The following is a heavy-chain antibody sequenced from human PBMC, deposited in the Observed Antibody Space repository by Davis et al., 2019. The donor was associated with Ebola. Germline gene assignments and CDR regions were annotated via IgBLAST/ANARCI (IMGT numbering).Heavy chain of an antibody. D-gene: IGHD2-2*01. CDR3: ARNIIVVPTGLFGSYNYYGMDV. CDR1: GGSFSGYY. V-gene: IGHV4-34*01. J-gene: IGHJ6*02. Sequence: MPSETLSLTCAVYGGSFSGYYWNWIRQPPGKGLEWIGEISHSGNTNHNPSLKSRVTISVDTSKNQFSLKLSSVTAADAAVYYCARNIIVVPTGLFGSYNYYGMDVWGQGTTVTVSS. CDR2: ISHSGNT.